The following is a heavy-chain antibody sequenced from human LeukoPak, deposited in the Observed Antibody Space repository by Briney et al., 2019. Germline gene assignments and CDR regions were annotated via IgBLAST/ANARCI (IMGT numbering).Heavy chain of an antibody. CDR2: TYRSGST. D-gene: IGHD2-21*01. Sequence: SETLSLTCTVSGYSINSGYYWVWIRQPPGKGLEWIGSTYRSGSTNYNLSLKGRVTISVDTSKNQFSLKVSSVTAADTAVYYCARGDCSGSICYSPMDVWGTGTTVTVSS. V-gene: IGHV4-38-2*02. CDR1: GYSINSGYY. J-gene: IGHJ6*03. CDR3: ARGDCSGSICYSPMDV.